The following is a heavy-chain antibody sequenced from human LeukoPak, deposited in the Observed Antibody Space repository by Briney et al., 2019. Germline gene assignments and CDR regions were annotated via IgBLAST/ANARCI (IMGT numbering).Heavy chain of an antibody. CDR2: TTPIFGSA. CDR3: AGALFHYDSSGYDMGAYDI. Sequence: GASVKVACKASGGTFSNYALSWVRQAPGRGLEWTGGTTPIFGSAEYAQNFQGRVTVTTDESTSTAYMEMSSLRSDDTAVYYCAGALFHYDSSGYDMGAYDIWGQGTMVTVSS. CDR1: GGTFSNYA. J-gene: IGHJ3*02. V-gene: IGHV1-69*05. D-gene: IGHD3-22*01.